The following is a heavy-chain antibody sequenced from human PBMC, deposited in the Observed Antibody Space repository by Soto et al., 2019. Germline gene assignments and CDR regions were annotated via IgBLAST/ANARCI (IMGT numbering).Heavy chain of an antibody. CDR2: IYYSGST. V-gene: IGHV4-39*01. J-gene: IGHJ4*02. D-gene: IGHD2-8*01. CDR1: GGSISSSSYY. Sequence: SETLSLTCTVSGGSISSSSYYWGWIRQPPGKGLEWIGSIYYSGSTYYNPSLKSRVTISVDTSKNQFSLKLSSVTAADTAVYYCARRGRLTFWGQGTLVTVSS. CDR3: ARRGRLTF.